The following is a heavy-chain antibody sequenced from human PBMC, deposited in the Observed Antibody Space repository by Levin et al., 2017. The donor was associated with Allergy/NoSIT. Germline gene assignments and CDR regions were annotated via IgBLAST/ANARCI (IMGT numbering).Heavy chain of an antibody. CDR2: ISSSSSTI. CDR3: ARDQIAGDILTGYYQYDAFDI. V-gene: IGHV3-48*01. J-gene: IGHJ3*02. D-gene: IGHD3-9*01. CDR1: GFTFSSYS. Sequence: GGSLRLSCAASGFTFSSYSMNWVRQAPGKGLEWVSYISSSSSTIYYADSVKGRFTISRDNAKNSLYLQMNSLRAEDTAVYYCARDQIAGDILTGYYQYDAFDIWGQGTMVTVSS.